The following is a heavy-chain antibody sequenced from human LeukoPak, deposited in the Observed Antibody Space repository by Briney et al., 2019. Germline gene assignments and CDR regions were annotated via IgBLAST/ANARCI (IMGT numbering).Heavy chain of an antibody. D-gene: IGHD3-22*01. V-gene: IGHV3-23*01. J-gene: IGHJ3*02. Sequence: PGGSLRLSCEASGFTFSSYAMTWVRQAPGKGLEWVSGIYASGSATHYADTVKGQFTISRDNSKNTLYLQMNSLRAEDTAVYYCAKRPRDSSGYYLGAFDMWGQGTMVTVSS. CDR2: IYASGSAT. CDR3: AKRPRDSSGYYLGAFDM. CDR1: GFTFSSYA.